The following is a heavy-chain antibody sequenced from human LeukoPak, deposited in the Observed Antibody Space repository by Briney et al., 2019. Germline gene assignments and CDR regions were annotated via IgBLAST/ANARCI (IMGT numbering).Heavy chain of an antibody. CDR2: IYPGDSDT. V-gene: IGHV5-51*01. CDR3: ARLSYYDTLTGYNDAFDI. CDR1: GYTFSSYW. J-gene: IGHJ3*02. Sequence: GESLKISCKGSGYTFSSYWIGWVRQMPGKGLEWMGIIYPGDSDTRYSPSFQGQVTISADKSISTAYLQWSSLKASDTAMYYCARLSYYDTLTGYNDAFDIWGQGTMVTVSS. D-gene: IGHD3-9*01.